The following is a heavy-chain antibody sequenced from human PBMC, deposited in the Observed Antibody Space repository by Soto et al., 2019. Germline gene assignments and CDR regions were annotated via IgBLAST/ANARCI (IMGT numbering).Heavy chain of an antibody. D-gene: IGHD6-13*01. CDR2: IYYSGST. CDR3: ARDEAAGTHWFDP. V-gene: IGHV4-31*03. Sequence: SETLSLTCTVSGGSISSYGYYWSWIRQHPGKGLEWIGYIYYSGSTYYNPSLKSRVTISVDTSKNQFSLRLSSVTAADTAVYYCARDEAAGTHWFDPWGQGALVTVSS. CDR1: GGSISSYGYY. J-gene: IGHJ5*02.